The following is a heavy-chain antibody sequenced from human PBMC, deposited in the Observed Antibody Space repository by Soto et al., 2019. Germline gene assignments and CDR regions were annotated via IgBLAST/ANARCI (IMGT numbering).Heavy chain of an antibody. Sequence: GGSLRLSCAASGFTFDDYAMHWVRQAPGKGLEWVSGISWNSGSIGYADSVKGRFTISRDNAKNSLYLQMNSLRAEDTALYYCAKDSSSSQINYMDVWGKGTTVTVSS. CDR3: AKDSSSSQINYMDV. CDR2: ISWNSGSI. J-gene: IGHJ6*03. D-gene: IGHD6-13*01. CDR1: GFTFDDYA. V-gene: IGHV3-9*01.